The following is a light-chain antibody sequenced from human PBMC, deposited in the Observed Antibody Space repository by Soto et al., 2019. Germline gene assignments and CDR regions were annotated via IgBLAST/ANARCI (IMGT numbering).Light chain of an antibody. Sequence: QSALTQPASVSGSPGQSITISCAGTRRDVGAYNLVSWYQQHPGRAPQLIIYEVSNRPSGISFRFSGSKSGNTASLTISGGQAEEEAADYCCSYSAGSSLVFGGGTKLTVL. CDR1: RRDVGAYNL. J-gene: IGLJ2*01. V-gene: IGLV2-14*01. CDR2: EVS. CDR3: CSYSAGSSLV.